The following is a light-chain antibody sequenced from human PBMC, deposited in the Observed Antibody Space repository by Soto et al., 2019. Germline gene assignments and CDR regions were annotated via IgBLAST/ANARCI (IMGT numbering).Light chain of an antibody. CDR3: QQFGSSPIT. Sequence: IVLTQSPCTLSLSPGERATLSCRTSQTVSSAYFAWYQQRPGHAPRLLFYDASTRATGIPDRFSCSGSGRDFTLTISRLEPEDSAVYYCQQFGSSPITFGQGTRLEIK. J-gene: IGKJ5*01. CDR1: QTVSSAY. CDR2: DAS. V-gene: IGKV3-20*01.